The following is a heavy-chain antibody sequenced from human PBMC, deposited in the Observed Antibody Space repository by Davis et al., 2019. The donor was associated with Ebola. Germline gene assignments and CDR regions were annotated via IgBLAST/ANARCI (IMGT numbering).Heavy chain of an antibody. CDR3: ATLLRQRTRRIREKLGYNWNYH. CDR2: IIPILGIA. D-gene: IGHD2/OR15-2a*01. V-gene: IGHV1-69*04. Sequence: SVKVSCKASGGTFSSYAISWVRQAPGQGLEWMGRIIPILGIANYAQKFQGRVTMTEDTSTDTAYMELSSLRSEDTAVYYCATLLRQRTRRIREKLGYNWNYHWGQGTLVTVSS. J-gene: IGHJ5*02. CDR1: GGTFSSYA.